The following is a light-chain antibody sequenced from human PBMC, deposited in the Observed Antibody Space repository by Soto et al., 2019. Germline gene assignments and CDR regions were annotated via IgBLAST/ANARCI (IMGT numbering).Light chain of an antibody. Sequence: APFTLAKSLGXRXTLSXMASQSFRRMLSLYQQKPGHAPRLLIYDAYNKATGIPPRFSGSGSGTDFTLTISSLEPEESAVYYCQQRHSWRFAFAERTRLEIK. J-gene: IGKJ5*01. CDR2: DAY. CDR1: QSFRRM. V-gene: IGKV3-11*01. CDR3: QQRHSWRFA.